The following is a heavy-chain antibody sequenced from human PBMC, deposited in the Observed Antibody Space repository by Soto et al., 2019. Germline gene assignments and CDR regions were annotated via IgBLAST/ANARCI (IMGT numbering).Heavy chain of an antibody. V-gene: IGHV4-4*07. J-gene: IGHJ6*02. CDR1: GGSMSTYY. CDR2: IYTSGGT. D-gene: IGHD6-13*01. Sequence: PSETLSLTCTVSGGSMSTYYWSWIRQPAGKGLDWIGRIYTSGGTNYNPSLKSRVTMSVDTSKKRISLKLSSVTAADTAVYYCATGTVAGVDYGMDVWGQGTRVTVSS. CDR3: ATGTVAGVDYGMDV.